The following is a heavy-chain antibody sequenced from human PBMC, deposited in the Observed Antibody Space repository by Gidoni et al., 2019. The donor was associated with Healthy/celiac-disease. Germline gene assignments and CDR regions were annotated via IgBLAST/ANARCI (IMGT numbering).Heavy chain of an antibody. V-gene: IGHV4-59*01. CDR1: GGSISSYY. CDR2: IYYSGST. D-gene: IGHD6-19*01. J-gene: IGHJ2*01. CDR3: ASSIAVAGTPWYFDL. Sequence: QVQLPESGPGLVKPSETLSLTCTVPGGSISSYYWRWIRQPPGKGLEWIGYIYYSGSTNYNPSLKSRVTISVDTSKNQFSLKLSSVTAADTAVYYCASSIAVAGTPWYFDLWGRGTLVTVSS.